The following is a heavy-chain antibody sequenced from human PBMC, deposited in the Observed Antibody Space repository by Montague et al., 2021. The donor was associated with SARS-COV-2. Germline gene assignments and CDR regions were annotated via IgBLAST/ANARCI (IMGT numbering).Heavy chain of an antibody. CDR1: GFTFSSYS. Sequence: SLRLSCAASGFTFSSYSMNWVRQAPGKGLEWVSSISSSSSYIYYADSVKGRFTISRDNVKNSLYLQMNSLRAGDTAVYYCARDKITIFGVVIIDYWGQGTLVTVSS. V-gene: IGHV3-21*01. CDR2: ISSSSSYI. D-gene: IGHD3-3*01. CDR3: ARDKITIFGVVIIDY. J-gene: IGHJ4*02.